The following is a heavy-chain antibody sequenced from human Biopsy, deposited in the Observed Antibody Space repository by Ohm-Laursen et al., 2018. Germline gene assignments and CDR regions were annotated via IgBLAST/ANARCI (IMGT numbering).Heavy chain of an antibody. V-gene: IGHV4-59*11. J-gene: IGHJ4*02. CDR1: GGSFTGHY. CDR3: ARGSNDFGGLYFPR. CDR2: ISYTGYT. Sequence: GTLSLTCTVSGGSFTGHYWSWIRQPPGKGLEWIGHISYTGYTSYNASLKSRVTISVDTSRNHFSLRLSSLTAADTAVYYCARGSNDFGGLYFPRWGQGTLVTVPS. D-gene: IGHD4-23*01.